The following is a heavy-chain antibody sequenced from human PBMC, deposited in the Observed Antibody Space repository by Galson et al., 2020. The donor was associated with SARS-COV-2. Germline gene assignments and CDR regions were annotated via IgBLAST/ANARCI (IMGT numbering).Heavy chain of an antibody. Sequence: SQTLSLTCAISGDSVSATNAAWNWIRQSPSRGLEWLGRTYYRSKWYNDYAVSVESRITIHPDTSKNQFSLQLTSLTPADAAVYYCARNSSGPLQDGMNVWGQGTKVTVSS. CDR1: GDSVSATNAA. V-gene: IGHV6-1*01. D-gene: IGHD6-19*01. CDR3: ARNSSGPLQDGMNV. CDR2: TYYRSKWYN. J-gene: IGHJ6*02.